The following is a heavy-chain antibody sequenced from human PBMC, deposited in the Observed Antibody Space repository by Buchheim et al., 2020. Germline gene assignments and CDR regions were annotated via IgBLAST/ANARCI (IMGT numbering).Heavy chain of an antibody. Sequence: QVQLVQSGAEVKKPGASVKFSCKASAYSFTSYYIHWVRQAPGQGLEWMGWISAYNGNTNYAQKLQGRVTMTTDTSTSTAYMELRSLRSDDTAVYYCARDRIVVVPAALNIDYWGQGTL. CDR3: ARDRIVVVPAALNIDY. J-gene: IGHJ4*02. CDR1: AYSFTSYY. D-gene: IGHD2-2*01. V-gene: IGHV1-18*04. CDR2: ISAYNGNT.